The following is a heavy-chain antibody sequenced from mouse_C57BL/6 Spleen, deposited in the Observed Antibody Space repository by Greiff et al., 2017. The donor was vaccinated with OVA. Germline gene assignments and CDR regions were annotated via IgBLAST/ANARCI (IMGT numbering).Heavy chain of an antibody. Sequence: VQLQQSGAELVRPGASVTLSCKASGYTFTDYEMHWVKQTPVHGLEWIGAIDPETGGTAYNQTFKGKAILTADKSSSTAYMVLRSLTSEDSAVYYGTRPRGTVGDYFDYWGQGTTLTVSS. CDR1: GYTFTDYE. J-gene: IGHJ2*01. D-gene: IGHD1-1*01. V-gene: IGHV1-15*01. CDR3: TRPRGTVGDYFDY. CDR2: IDPETGGT.